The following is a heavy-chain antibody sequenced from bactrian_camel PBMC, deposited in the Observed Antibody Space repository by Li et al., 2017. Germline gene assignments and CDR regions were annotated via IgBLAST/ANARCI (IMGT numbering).Heavy chain of an antibody. CDR1: WNILRDNC. Sequence: VQLVESGGGSVQTGESLTLSCKTPWNILRDNCMGWFRQAPGKQREPVAIIYTGGGSTSYADSVKGRFTISQDNARETVYLQMNSLKAEDTATYFCARRITEGYCGLDAPGRYSSWGQGTQVTVS. CDR2: IYTGGGST. CDR3: ARRITEGYCGLDAPGRYSS. V-gene: IGHV3S54*01. J-gene: IGHJ4*01. D-gene: IGHD6*01.